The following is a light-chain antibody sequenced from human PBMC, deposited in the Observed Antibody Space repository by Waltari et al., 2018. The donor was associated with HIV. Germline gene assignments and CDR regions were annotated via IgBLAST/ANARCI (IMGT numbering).Light chain of an antibody. CDR1: SSNIETNT. CDR3: AAWDDRLHGWV. Sequence: QSVLPQSPSASGTPGQRVTIFCSGTSSNIETNTLNWYQHIPGTAPKLLIYSDNQRPSGVPDRFSASKSGTSGSLAISGHQSGDEAAYYCAAWDDRLHGWVFGGGTKLTVL. CDR2: SDN. V-gene: IGLV1-44*01. J-gene: IGLJ3*02.